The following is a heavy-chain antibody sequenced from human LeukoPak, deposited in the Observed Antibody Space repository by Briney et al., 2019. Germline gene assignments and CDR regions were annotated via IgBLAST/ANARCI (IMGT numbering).Heavy chain of an antibody. CDR1: GFTFSSYW. Sequence: GRSLRLSCAASGFTFSSYWMSWVRQAPGKGLEWVANIKQDGSEKYYVDSVKGRFTISRDNAKNSLYLQMNSLRAEDTAVYYCARMWFGEFWGIWFDPWGQGTLVAVSS. V-gene: IGHV3-7*01. J-gene: IGHJ5*02. D-gene: IGHD3-10*01. CDR2: IKQDGSEK. CDR3: ARMWFGEFWGIWFDP.